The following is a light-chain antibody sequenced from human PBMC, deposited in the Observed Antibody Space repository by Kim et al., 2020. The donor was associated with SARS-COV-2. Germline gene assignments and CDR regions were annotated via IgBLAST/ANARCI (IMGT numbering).Light chain of an antibody. V-gene: IGKV1-39*01. Sequence: DIQLTQSPSSLSASVGDRVTITCRASQSTSRYLNWYQQQPGKAPKLLIHGASRLQSGVPSRFSGTGSGTEFTLTISSLQPEDFATYFCQQSYGNPWTFGQGTKVEV. CDR2: GAS. J-gene: IGKJ1*01. CDR1: QSTSRY. CDR3: QQSYGNPWT.